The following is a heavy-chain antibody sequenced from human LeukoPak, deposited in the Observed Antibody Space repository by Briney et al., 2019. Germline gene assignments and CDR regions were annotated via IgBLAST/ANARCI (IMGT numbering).Heavy chain of an antibody. CDR3: ARGDATSVTRFRPRPYLDY. Sequence: SETLSLTCAVYGGSSSGYYWNWIRQPPGNGLEWIGEINHRGNTNYNPSLKSRVTMSVDTSKNQVSLELRSVTAADTAVYYCARGDATSVTRFRPRPYLDYWGQGTLVTVSS. J-gene: IGHJ4*02. V-gene: IGHV4-34*01. CDR1: GGSSSGYY. CDR2: INHRGNT. D-gene: IGHD4-17*01.